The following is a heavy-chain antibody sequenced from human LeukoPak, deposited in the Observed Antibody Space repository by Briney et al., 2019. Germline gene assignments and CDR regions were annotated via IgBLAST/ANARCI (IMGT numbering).Heavy chain of an antibody. Sequence: PGGSLRLSCAASGFTFSSYSMNWVRQAPGKGLEWVSSISSSSSYIYYADSVKGRFTISRDNAKNSLYLQMNSLRAEDTAVYYCARDLEFLTWGLGINFDYWGQGTLVTVSS. D-gene: IGHD3-16*01. V-gene: IGHV3-21*01. CDR3: ARDLEFLTWGLGINFDY. J-gene: IGHJ4*02. CDR2: ISSSSSYI. CDR1: GFTFSSYS.